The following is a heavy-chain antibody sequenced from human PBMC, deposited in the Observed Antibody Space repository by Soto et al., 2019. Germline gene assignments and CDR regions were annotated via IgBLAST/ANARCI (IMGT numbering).Heavy chain of an antibody. CDR3: ARLDFHYYYMDV. D-gene: IGHD2-21*01. Sequence: PSETLSLTRTVSGGSISSYYWSWIRQPPGKGLEWIGYIYYSGSTNYNPSLKSRVTISVDTSKNQFSLKLSSVTAADTAVYYCARLDFHYYYMDVWGKGTTVTVSS. J-gene: IGHJ6*03. CDR2: IYYSGST. V-gene: IGHV4-59*08. CDR1: GGSISSYY.